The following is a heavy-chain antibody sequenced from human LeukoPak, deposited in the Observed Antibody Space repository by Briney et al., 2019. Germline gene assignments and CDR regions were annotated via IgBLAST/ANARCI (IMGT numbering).Heavy chain of an antibody. CDR2: IYTSGST. D-gene: IGHD6-6*01. Sequence: SETLSLTCTVSGGSISSYYWNWIRQPAGKGLEWIGRIYTSGSTNYNPSLKSRVTMSVDTSKNQFSLKLRSVTAADTAVYYCAREQLVQYYYYYMDVWGKGTTVTVSS. CDR3: AREQLVQYYYYYMDV. J-gene: IGHJ6*03. V-gene: IGHV4-4*07. CDR1: GGSISSYY.